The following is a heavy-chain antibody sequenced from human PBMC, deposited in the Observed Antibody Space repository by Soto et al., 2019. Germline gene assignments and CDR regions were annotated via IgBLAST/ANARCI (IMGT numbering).Heavy chain of an antibody. D-gene: IGHD3-16*01. Sequence: SETLSLTCTVSGGSLNNYYWSWIRQPAGKGLEWIGRINTVGSTNYNPSLKSRVTMSIDTSKNQFSLRLTSVTAADTAVYYCARSPLTHSYAQFDSWGQGSLVTVSS. CDR3: ARSPLTHSYAQFDS. CDR1: GGSLNNYY. J-gene: IGHJ4*02. V-gene: IGHV4-4*07. CDR2: INTVGST.